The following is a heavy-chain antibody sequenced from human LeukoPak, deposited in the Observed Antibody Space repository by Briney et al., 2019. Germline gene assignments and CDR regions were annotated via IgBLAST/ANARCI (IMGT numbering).Heavy chain of an antibody. CDR1: GFTFSSYA. V-gene: IGHV3-30-3*01. Sequence: GGSLRLSCAASGFTFSSYAMHWVRQAPGKGLEWVAVISYDGSNKYYADSEKGRFTISRDNSKNTLYLQMNSLRAEDTALYYCAKGLTSSSWYSEYFQHWGQGTLVTVSS. J-gene: IGHJ1*01. CDR2: ISYDGSNK. CDR3: AKGLTSSSWYSEYFQH. D-gene: IGHD6-13*01.